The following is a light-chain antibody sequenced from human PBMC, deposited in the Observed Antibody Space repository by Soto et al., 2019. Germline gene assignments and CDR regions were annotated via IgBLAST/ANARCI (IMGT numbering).Light chain of an antibody. J-gene: IGKJ1*01. V-gene: IGKV2-24*01. CDR3: MQTTEFSRT. Sequence: DIVMTQTPLSSPVTLGQPFSMSCMSSQRLVHTDGNTYLSWFQQRPGQPPRLLIYKISNRFSGVPARFSGSGAATDFTLKISRVEAEDVGIYYCMQTTEFSRTFGQGTKVDI. CDR1: QRLVHTDGNTY. CDR2: KIS.